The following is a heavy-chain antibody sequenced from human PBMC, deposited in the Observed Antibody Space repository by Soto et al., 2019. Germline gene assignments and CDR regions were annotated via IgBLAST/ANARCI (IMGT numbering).Heavy chain of an antibody. D-gene: IGHD6-13*01. CDR3: ARAPRAIAAAGRGNY. CDR2: ISAYNGNT. J-gene: IGHJ4*02. Sequence: ASVKVSCKASGYTFTSYGISWVRQAPGQGLEWMGWISAYNGNTNYAQKLQGRVTTTTDTSTSTAYMELRSLRSDDTAVYYCARAPRAIAAAGRGNYWGQGTLVTVSS. V-gene: IGHV1-18*04. CDR1: GYTFTSYG.